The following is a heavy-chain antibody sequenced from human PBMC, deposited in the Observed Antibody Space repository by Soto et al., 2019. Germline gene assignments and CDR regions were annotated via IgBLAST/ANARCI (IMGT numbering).Heavy chain of an antibody. J-gene: IGHJ4*02. D-gene: IGHD2-8*01. V-gene: IGHV5-51*01. CDR1: GYTFISFW. CDR3: VRHGPDLVHDY. CDR2: IYPDDSDI. Sequence: GESLKISCKASGYTFISFWIGWVRQMPGKGLEWMAFIYPDDSDIRYGPSFQGLVTISADKSVNTAFLQWSSLKASDTAMYYCVRHGPDLVHDYWGQGTLVTVSS.